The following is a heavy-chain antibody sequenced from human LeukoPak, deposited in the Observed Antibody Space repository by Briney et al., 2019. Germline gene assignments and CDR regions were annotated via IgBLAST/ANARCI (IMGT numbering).Heavy chain of an antibody. D-gene: IGHD2/OR15-2a*01. CDR1: GNYW. V-gene: IGHV3-74*01. CDR2: INSDGSWT. J-gene: IGHJ4*02. Sequence: GGSLRLSCAASGNYWMHWARQAPGKGLVWVSHINSDGSWTSYADSVKGRFTISKDNAKNTVYLQMNSLRAEDTAVYYCVSFYETYWGRGTLVTVSS. CDR3: VSFYETY.